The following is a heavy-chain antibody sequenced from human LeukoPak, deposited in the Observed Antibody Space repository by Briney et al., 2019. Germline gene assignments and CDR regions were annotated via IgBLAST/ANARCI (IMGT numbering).Heavy chain of an antibody. D-gene: IGHD4-23*01. J-gene: IGHJ5*02. Sequence: SETLSLTCTIYGESFKTYYGLWVRQPPGKGLEWIGEISHSGITNYNPSLKSRVTLSVDMSKNQLSLRLSSVTAADTAMYYCARDGGPNNYWFDPWGQGALVSVSS. V-gene: IGHV4-34*01. CDR2: ISHSGIT. CDR3: ARDGGPNNYWFDP. CDR1: GESFKTYY.